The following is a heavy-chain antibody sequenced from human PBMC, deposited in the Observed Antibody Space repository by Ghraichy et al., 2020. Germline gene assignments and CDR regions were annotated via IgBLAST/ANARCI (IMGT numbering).Heavy chain of an antibody. Sequence: SQTLSLTCAISGDSVSSNSAAWNWIRQSPSRGLEWLGRTYYRSKWYNDYAVSVKSRITINPDTSKNQFSLQLNSVTPEDTAVYYCARHLSVDTAMGVWAFDIWGQGTMVTVSS. V-gene: IGHV6-1*01. CDR3: ARHLSVDTAMGVWAFDI. CDR2: TYYRSKWYN. J-gene: IGHJ3*02. D-gene: IGHD5-18*01. CDR1: GDSVSSNSAA.